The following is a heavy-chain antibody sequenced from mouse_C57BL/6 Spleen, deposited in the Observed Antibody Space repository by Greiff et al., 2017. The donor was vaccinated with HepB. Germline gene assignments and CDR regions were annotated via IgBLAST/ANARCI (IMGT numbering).Heavy chain of an antibody. CDR1: GYTFTSYW. Sequence: QVQLQQPGAELVKPGASVKMSCKASGYTFTSYWITWVKQRPGQGLEWIGDIYPGSGSTNYNEKFKSKATLTVDTSSSTAYMQLSSLTSEDSAVYYCAMIYYDYEGPWFAYWGQGTLVTVSA. CDR2: IYPGSGST. J-gene: IGHJ3*01. V-gene: IGHV1-55*01. D-gene: IGHD2-4*01. CDR3: AMIYYDYEGPWFAY.